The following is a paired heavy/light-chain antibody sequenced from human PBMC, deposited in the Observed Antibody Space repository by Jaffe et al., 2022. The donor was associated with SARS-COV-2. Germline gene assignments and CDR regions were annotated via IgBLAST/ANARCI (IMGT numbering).Heavy chain of an antibody. V-gene: IGHV4-30-4*01. CDR2: IYYVGST. J-gene: IGHJ4*02. Sequence: QVQLQESGPGLVKPSQTLSLTCTVSGGSISSGDYYWSWIRQPPGKGLEWIGYIYYVGSTDYNPSLKSRATMSVDTSKNQFSLKLNSVTAADTAVYYCARETLRGQVFAFDFWGQGTLVTVSS. CDR3: ARETLRGQVFAFDF. D-gene: IGHD4-17*01. CDR1: GGSISSGDYY.
Light chain of an antibody. V-gene: IGKV3-11*01. CDR1: QTLSRF. CDR3: QQRSKWRT. J-gene: IGKJ2*01. Sequence: EIVLTQSPANLSLSLGERATLSCRASQTLSRFLAWYQQKPGQAPRLLIYDTSYRATGIPARFSGSGSGTDFTLTISSLEPEDSAVYYCQQRSKWRTFGQGTKLEIK. CDR2: DTS.